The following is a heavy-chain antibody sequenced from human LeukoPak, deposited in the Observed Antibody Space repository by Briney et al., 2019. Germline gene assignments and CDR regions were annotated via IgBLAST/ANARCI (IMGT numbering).Heavy chain of an antibody. J-gene: IGHJ4*02. V-gene: IGHV4-38-2*02. CDR2: IYESGNT. CDR3: ARGRYYYGSGSSFDY. Sequence: SETLSLTCTVSGSSISSGYYWGWIRQPPGKGLEWIGSIYESGNTYDSPSLKSRVILSVDTSKNQFSLRLTSVTAADTAMYFCARGRYYYGSGSSFDYWGQGTLVTVSS. CDR1: GSSISSGYY. D-gene: IGHD3-10*01.